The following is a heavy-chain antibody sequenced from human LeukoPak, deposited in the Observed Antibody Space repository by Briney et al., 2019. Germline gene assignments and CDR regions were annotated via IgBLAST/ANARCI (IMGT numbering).Heavy chain of an antibody. V-gene: IGHV1-2*02. Sequence: GASVKVSCKASGYTFTGYYMHWVRQAPGQGLEWMGWINPNSGGTNYAQKFQGRVTMTRDTSISTAYMELSGLRSDDTAVYYCAREGNYYGSGSTINWFDPWGQGTLVTVSS. D-gene: IGHD3-10*01. CDR3: AREGNYYGSGSTINWFDP. J-gene: IGHJ5*02. CDR2: INPNSGGT. CDR1: GYTFTGYY.